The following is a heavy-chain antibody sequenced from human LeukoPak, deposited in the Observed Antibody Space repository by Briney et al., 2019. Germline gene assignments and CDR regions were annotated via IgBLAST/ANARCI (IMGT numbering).Heavy chain of an antibody. CDR2: ISWNSGSI. Sequence: GRSLRLSCAASGFTFDDYAMHWVRQAPGKGLEWVSGISWNSGSIGYADSVKGRFTISRDNAKNSLYLQMNSLRAEDTALYYCAKEEHSSSFYYWGQGTLVTVSS. CDR3: AKEEHSSSFYY. V-gene: IGHV3-9*01. D-gene: IGHD6-13*01. CDR1: GFTFDDYA. J-gene: IGHJ4*02.